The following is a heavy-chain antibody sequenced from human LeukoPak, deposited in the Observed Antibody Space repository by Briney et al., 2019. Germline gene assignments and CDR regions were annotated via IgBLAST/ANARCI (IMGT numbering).Heavy chain of an antibody. Sequence: GASVKVSCKASGYTFSNHGISWVRQAPGQGLEWMGWISGYNGNTNYAQSFQGRVTMTTDTSTSTAYMELRSLRHDDTAIYYCARDEWQQLVLIEYWGQGTLVTVSS. J-gene: IGHJ4*02. CDR3: ARDEWQQLVLIEY. CDR1: GYTFSNHG. D-gene: IGHD6-13*01. V-gene: IGHV1-18*01. CDR2: ISGYNGNT.